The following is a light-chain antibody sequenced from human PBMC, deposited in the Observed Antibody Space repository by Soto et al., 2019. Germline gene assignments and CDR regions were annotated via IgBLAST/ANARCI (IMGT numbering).Light chain of an antibody. CDR3: AAWDDSLAVV. Sequence: QSVLTQPPSASGTPGQRVTISCSGSSSNIGSNTVNWYQQLPGTAPKLLIYSNNQRPSGVPDRFSGSKSGTSASLAISGLPSEDEADYYCAAWDDSLAVVFGGGTKVTVL. CDR2: SNN. J-gene: IGLJ2*01. V-gene: IGLV1-44*01. CDR1: SSNIGSNT.